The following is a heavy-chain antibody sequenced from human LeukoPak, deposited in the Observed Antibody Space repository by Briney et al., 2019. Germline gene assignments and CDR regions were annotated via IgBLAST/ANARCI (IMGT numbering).Heavy chain of an antibody. CDR2: IYYSGSP. Sequence: SETLSLTCAVSGGSISSGGYYWGWIRQHPGNGLEWIGPIYYSGSPYYSLSLKSRVSILVDTSKNQFSLRLSSVTAADTAVYYCARDLGGFDPWGQGALVTVSS. CDR3: ARDLGGFDP. J-gene: IGHJ5*02. CDR1: GGSISSGGYY. V-gene: IGHV4-31*11.